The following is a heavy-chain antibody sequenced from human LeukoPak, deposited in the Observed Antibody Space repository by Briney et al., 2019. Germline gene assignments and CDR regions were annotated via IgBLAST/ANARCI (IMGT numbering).Heavy chain of an antibody. CDR3: ARDPSAEGY. CDR2: INPSGGST. CDR1: GYTFTRHY. J-gene: IGHJ4*02. V-gene: IGHV1-46*01. Sequence: ASVKVSCKASGYTFTRHYMHWVRQAPGQGLEWMGIINPSGGSTNYAQKFQGRVTMTRDASISTAYMELSRLRSDDTAVYYCARDPSAEGYWGQGTLVTVSS.